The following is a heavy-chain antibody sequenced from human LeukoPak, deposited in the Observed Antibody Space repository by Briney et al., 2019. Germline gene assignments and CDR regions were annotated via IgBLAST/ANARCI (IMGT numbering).Heavy chain of an antibody. D-gene: IGHD2-2*01. V-gene: IGHV4-4*09. CDR1: GGSISSYY. J-gene: IGHJ6*03. CDR2: IYTSGST. Sequence: PSETLSLTCTVSGGSISSYYWSWIRQPPGKGLEWIGYIYTSGSTNYNPSLKSRVTISVDTSKNQFSLKLSSVTAADTAVYYCARLTTDVVVPAARAYYYYYMDVWGKGTTVTVSS. CDR3: ARLTTDVVVPAARAYYYYYMDV.